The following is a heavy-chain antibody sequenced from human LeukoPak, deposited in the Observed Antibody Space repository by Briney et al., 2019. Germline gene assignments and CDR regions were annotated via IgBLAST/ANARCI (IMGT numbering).Heavy chain of an antibody. CDR2: LWSNGTQK. CDR1: GFTYSHYG. CDR3: AKDAQRGFDYSNSLES. J-gene: IGHJ5*01. Sequence: GESLILSCAASGFTYSHYGMHWLRQAPGKGLEWVAVLWSNGTQKYYGAAVKRRFTISRDNSMKTLFLQMNSLRGDDTAVYYCAKDAQRGFDYSNSLESWGQGTLVTVSS. D-gene: IGHD4-11*01. V-gene: IGHV3-33*06.